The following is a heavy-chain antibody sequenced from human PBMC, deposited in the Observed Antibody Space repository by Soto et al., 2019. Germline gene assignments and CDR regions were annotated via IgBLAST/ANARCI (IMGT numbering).Heavy chain of an antibody. V-gene: IGHV4-31*03. CDR3: ARGNIVVVPAAMSHWFDP. CDR2: IYYSGST. J-gene: IGHJ5*02. Sequence: SETLSLTCTVSGGSISSGGYYWSWIRQHPGKGLEWIGYIYYSGSTYYNPSLKSRVTISVDTSKNQFSLKLSSVTAADTAVYYCARGNIVVVPAAMSHWFDPWGQGTLVTVSS. D-gene: IGHD2-2*01. CDR1: GGSISSGGYY.